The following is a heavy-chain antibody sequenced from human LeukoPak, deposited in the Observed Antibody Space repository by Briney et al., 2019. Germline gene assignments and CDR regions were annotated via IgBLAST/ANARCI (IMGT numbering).Heavy chain of an antibody. Sequence: PGGSLRLSCAASGFTFSSYSMNWVRQAPGKGLEWVSFISSSSSYIYYADSVKGRFTISRDNDKNSLYLQMNSLRAEDTAVYYCARDLGSGWFPYHDASDIWGQGTMVTASS. D-gene: IGHD6-13*01. CDR3: ARDLGSGWFPYHDASDI. CDR1: GFTFSSYS. CDR2: ISSSSSYI. V-gene: IGHV3-21*04. J-gene: IGHJ3*02.